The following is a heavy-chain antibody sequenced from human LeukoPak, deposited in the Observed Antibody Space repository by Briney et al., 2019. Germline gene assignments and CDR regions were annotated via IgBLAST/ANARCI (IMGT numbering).Heavy chain of an antibody. Sequence: PSETLSLTCAVYGGSFSGYYWSWIRQPPGKGLEWIGEINHSGSTNYNPSLKSRVTISVDTSKNQFSLKLSSVTAADTAVYYCARALWFGEYNIWGQGTLVTVSS. V-gene: IGHV4-34*01. CDR3: ARALWFGEYNI. J-gene: IGHJ4*02. CDR2: INHSGST. CDR1: GGSFSGYY. D-gene: IGHD3-10*01.